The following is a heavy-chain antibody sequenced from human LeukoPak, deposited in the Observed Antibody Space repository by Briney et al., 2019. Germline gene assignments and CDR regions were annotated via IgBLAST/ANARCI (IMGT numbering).Heavy chain of an antibody. J-gene: IGHJ4*02. CDR2: IYYSGST. D-gene: IGHD3-9*01. V-gene: IGHV4-39*07. Sequence: SETLSLTCTVSGGSISSSSYFWGWIRQPPGKGLEWIGSIYYSGSTSYNTSLKSRVTISVDMSKNQFSLKLSSVTAADTAVYYCARTYYDISWFDYWGQGTLVTVSS. CDR1: GGSISSSSYF. CDR3: ARTYYDISWFDY.